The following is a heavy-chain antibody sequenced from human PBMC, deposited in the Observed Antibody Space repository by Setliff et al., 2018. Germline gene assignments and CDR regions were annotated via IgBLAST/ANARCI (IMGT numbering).Heavy chain of an antibody. D-gene: IGHD3-22*01. J-gene: IGHJ4*02. V-gene: IGHV1-18*01. Sequence: ASVKVSCKASGYSFSDSAVSWVRQAPGQGLEWMGWINPISGDTQYAQKFQGRVTVTTDTSTTTAYMELRSLRADDTAVYYCARINFYVSSGYYYAPDYWGQGTLVTVSS. CDR3: ARINFYVSSGYYYAPDY. CDR1: GYSFSDSA. CDR2: INPISGDT.